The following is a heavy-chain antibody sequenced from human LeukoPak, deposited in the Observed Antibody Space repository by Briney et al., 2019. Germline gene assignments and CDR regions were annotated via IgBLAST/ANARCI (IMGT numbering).Heavy chain of an antibody. V-gene: IGHV3-30*02. D-gene: IGHD6-13*01. J-gene: IGHJ4*02. Sequence: GGSLRLSCAASGFTFSSYGMHWVRQAPGKGLEWVAFIRYDGSNKYYADSVKGRFTVSRDNSKNTLYLQMNSLRAEDTAVYYCANQASIAAAVNFDYWGQGTLVTVSS. CDR1: GFTFSSYG. CDR3: ANQASIAAAVNFDY. CDR2: IRYDGSNK.